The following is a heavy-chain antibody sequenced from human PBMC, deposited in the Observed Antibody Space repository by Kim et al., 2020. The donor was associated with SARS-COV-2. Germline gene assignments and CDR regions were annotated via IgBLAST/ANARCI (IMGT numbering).Heavy chain of an antibody. D-gene: IGHD6-13*01. CDR2: LNQDGSDK. J-gene: IGHJ4*02. CDR1: GFTFSDYW. V-gene: IGHV3-7*01. Sequence: GGSLRLSCAASGFTFSDYWMWWVRHSPGKGLEWVADLNQDGSDKHYMESVKGRFTISRDNAKNSLFLQMDSLRAEDAALYYCARGGSYSFEYWSQGTLVT. CDR3: ARGGSYSFEY.